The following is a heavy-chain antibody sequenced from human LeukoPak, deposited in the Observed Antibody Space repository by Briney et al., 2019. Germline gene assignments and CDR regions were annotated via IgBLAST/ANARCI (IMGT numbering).Heavy chain of an antibody. J-gene: IGHJ6*03. D-gene: IGHD6-19*01. CDR2: IYYSGST. CDR3: ARHVRSSGWSITSKGRYYYYYYMDV. V-gene: IGHV4-39*01. Sequence: PSETLSLTCTVSGGSISSSSYYWGWIRQPPGKGLEWIGSIYYSGSTYYNPSLKSRVTISVDTSKNQFSLKLSSVTAADTAVYYCARHVRSSGWSITSKGRYYYYYYMDVWGKGTTATISS. CDR1: GGSISSSSYY.